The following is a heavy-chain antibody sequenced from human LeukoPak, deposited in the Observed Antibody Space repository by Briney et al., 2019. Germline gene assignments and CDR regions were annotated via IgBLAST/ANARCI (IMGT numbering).Heavy chain of an antibody. V-gene: IGHV3-21*01. CDR2: ISSSSSYI. CDR3: ARGEWSRSPFDY. J-gene: IGHJ4*02. Sequence: GGSLRLSCAASGFTFSSYSMNWVRQAPGKGLEWVSFISSSSSYIYYTDSVKGRFTISRDNAKNSLHLQLNSLRAEDTALYYCARGEWSRSPFDYWGQGTLVTVSS. CDR1: GFTFSSYS. D-gene: IGHD6-6*01.